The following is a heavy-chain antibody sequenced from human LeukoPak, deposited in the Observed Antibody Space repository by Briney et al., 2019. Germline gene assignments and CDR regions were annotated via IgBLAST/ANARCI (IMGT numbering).Heavy chain of an antibody. J-gene: IGHJ4*02. V-gene: IGHV1-2*02. CDR1: GYTFTGYH. CDR2: INPNSGGT. Sequence: GASVKVSCKASGYTFTGYHMHWVRQAPGQGLEWMGWINPNSGGTNHAQKFQGRVTMNRDTSIITAYMEVNRLSPDDTAVYYCARAAWFEESTDPYYFVYWGQGTLVTVSS. D-gene: IGHD3-10*01. CDR3: ARAAWFEESTDPYYFVY.